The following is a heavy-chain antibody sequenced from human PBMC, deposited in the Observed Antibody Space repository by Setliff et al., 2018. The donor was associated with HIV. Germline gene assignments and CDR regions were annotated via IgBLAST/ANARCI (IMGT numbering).Heavy chain of an antibody. D-gene: IGHD3-10*01. CDR3: ARGSLYYGLGSHYLRSWFDP. CDR1: GGSFSDNY. V-gene: IGHV4-34*01. CDR2: INHNGNI. J-gene: IGHJ5*02. Sequence: SETLSLTCAVYGGSFSDNYWSWIRQPPGKGLDWIAEINHNGNINYNPSLKSRVTISMDPSKKQFSLKPSSVTAADTAVYYCARGSLYYGLGSHYLRSWFDPWGQGTLVTV.